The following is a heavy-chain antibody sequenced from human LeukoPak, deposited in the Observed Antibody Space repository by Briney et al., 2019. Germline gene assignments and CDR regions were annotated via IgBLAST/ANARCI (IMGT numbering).Heavy chain of an antibody. V-gene: IGHV4-59*08. CDR2: IHYSGST. Sequence: PSETLSLTCTVSGGSISSSYWSWIGQPPGKGLEWIGYIHYSGSTNYNPSLKSRATISVDTSKAHFSLKLSSATATDTAAYYCARHDPGWFDTWGQGTLVTVSS. D-gene: IGHD7-27*01. CDR1: GGSISSSY. J-gene: IGHJ5*02. CDR3: ARHDPGWFDT.